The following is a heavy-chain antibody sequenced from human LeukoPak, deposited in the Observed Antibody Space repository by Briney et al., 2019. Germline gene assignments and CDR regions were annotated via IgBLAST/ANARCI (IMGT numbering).Heavy chain of an antibody. J-gene: IGHJ4*02. Sequence: GTLRLSCAASGFTFSSYGMSWVRQAPGKGLEWIGEINHSGSTNYNPSLKSRVTISVDTSKNQFSLKLSSVTAADTAVYYCARSPRGVVVAAINFDYWGQGTLVTVSS. CDR2: INHSGST. D-gene: IGHD2-15*01. V-gene: IGHV4-34*01. CDR3: ARSPRGVVVAAINFDY. CDR1: GFTFSSYG.